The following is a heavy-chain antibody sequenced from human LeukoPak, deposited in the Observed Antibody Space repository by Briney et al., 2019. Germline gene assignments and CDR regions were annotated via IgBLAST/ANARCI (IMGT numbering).Heavy chain of an antibody. J-gene: IGHJ4*02. V-gene: IGHV3-30*04. D-gene: IGHD3-22*01. CDR3: ARDQVYYYDSSGYPDY. CDR2: ISYDGSNK. Sequence: GRSLRLSCAASGFTFSSYAMHWVRQAPGKGLEWVAVISYDGSNKYYADSVKGRFTISRDNSKNTLYLQMNSLRAEDTAVYYCARDQVYYYDSSGYPDYWGQGTLVTVSS. CDR1: GFTFSSYA.